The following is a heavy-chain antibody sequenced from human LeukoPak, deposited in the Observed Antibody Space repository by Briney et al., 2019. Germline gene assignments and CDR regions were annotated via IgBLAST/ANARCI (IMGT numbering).Heavy chain of an antibody. Sequence: GGSLRLSCAASGFTFSSYGMHWVRQAPGKGLEWVAFIRYDGSNKYYADSVKGRFTISRDNSKNTLYLQMNSLRAEDTAVYYCATSLDFWSGSPPYYYFYMDVWGKGTTVTVSS. V-gene: IGHV3-30*02. J-gene: IGHJ6*03. CDR1: GFTFSSYG. CDR2: IRYDGSNK. D-gene: IGHD3-3*01. CDR3: ATSLDFWSGSPPYYYFYMDV.